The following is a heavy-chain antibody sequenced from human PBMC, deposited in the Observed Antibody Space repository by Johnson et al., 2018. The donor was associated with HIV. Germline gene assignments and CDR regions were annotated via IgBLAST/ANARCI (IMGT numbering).Heavy chain of an antibody. CDR1: GFTVSSNY. V-gene: IGHV3-73*01. J-gene: IGHJ3*02. CDR3: TRRRDLDAFDI. Sequence: VQLVESGGGLVQPGGSLRLSCAASGFTVSSNYISWVRQAPGKGLEWVGRIRSKANSYATTYAASVKGRFTISRDDSKNTAYLQMNSLKTEDTAVYYCTRRRDLDAFDIWGQGTMVTVSS. CDR2: IRSKANSYAT.